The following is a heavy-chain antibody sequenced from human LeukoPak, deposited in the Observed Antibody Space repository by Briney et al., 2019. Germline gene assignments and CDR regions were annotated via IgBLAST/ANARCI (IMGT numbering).Heavy chain of an antibody. D-gene: IGHD2-2*01. Sequence: GASVKVSCKASGYTFTSYGISWVRQAPGQGLEWMGWISAYNGNTNYAQKLQGRVTMTTDTSTSTAYMELRSLRSDDTAVYYCARETLVVVPAARYYVADYWGQGTLVTVSS. CDR3: ARETLVVVPAARYYVADY. CDR2: ISAYNGNT. V-gene: IGHV1-18*01. CDR1: GYTFTSYG. J-gene: IGHJ4*02.